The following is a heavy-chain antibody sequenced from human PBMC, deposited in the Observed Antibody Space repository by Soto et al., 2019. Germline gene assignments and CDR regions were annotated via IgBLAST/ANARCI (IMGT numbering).Heavy chain of an antibody. CDR1: GDSIRSSSFY. Sequence: QLHLQESGPGLVKPSETLSLTCIVSGDSIRSSSFYWGWIRQPPGKGLEWIGSMYFGGNTYYNPSLKSRVTISVDASKNQCSLNLRFVTAADTAVYYCARRVQLDFDYWGQGSLVTVSS. CDR2: MYFGGNT. V-gene: IGHV4-39*01. J-gene: IGHJ4*02. CDR3: ARRVQLDFDY. D-gene: IGHD6-19*01.